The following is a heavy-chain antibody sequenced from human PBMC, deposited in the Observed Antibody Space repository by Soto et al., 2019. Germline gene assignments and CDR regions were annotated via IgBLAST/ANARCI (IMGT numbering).Heavy chain of an antibody. V-gene: IGHV4-30-4*01. CDR2: ISNRGTP. CDR1: GDSISSDNYF. D-gene: IGHD2-8*01. J-gene: IGHJ3*02. Sequence: QVQLQESGPGLVKPSQTLSLICTVSGDSISSDNYFWSWIRQPPGQGLEWIGYISNRGTPYYNPSRKSRVTRSLDTSKNRFSLDMYSVTAADTAVYYCAREVNVVALSDAFDIWGQGTMVTVSS. CDR3: AREVNVVALSDAFDI.